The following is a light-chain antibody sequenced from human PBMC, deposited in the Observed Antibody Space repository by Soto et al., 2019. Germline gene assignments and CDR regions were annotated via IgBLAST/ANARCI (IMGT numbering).Light chain of an antibody. CDR3: QQSYT. V-gene: IGKV1-39*01. CDR2: AAS. J-gene: IGKJ2*01. CDR1: QSINTY. Sequence: DFQMTQSPSSLSASVGDKVTITCRTSQSINTYLNWYQHQPGKPPRLLIYAASSLQSGVPSRFSGSGSGTDFTLTISSLQPKDYATYYCQQSYTFGQGTNLEIK.